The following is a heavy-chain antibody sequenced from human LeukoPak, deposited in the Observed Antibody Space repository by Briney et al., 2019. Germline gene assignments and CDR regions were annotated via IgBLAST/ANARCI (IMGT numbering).Heavy chain of an antibody. V-gene: IGHV3-30*03. Sequence: GGSLRLSCAAAGFTFSTYGMHWVRQAPGKGLEWVALISYDANNEYYADSVKGRFTISRDNSNNTLYLQMYSLRAEDTAVYYCARDKYLYGSGGDFDYWGQGALVTVSS. CDR3: ARDKYLYGSGGDFDY. CDR1: GFTFSTYG. J-gene: IGHJ4*02. CDR2: ISYDANNE. D-gene: IGHD3-10*01.